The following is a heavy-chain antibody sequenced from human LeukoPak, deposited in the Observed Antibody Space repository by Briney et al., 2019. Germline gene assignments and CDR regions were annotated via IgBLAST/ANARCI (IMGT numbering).Heavy chain of an antibody. CDR3: AREYCSGGSCYSSLDAFDI. CDR1: GFTFSYYS. Sequence: GGSLRLSCAASGFTFSYYSMNWVRQAPGKGLEWLSYISRDSSAIHYADSVKGRCTISRDNAKNSLYLQMNSLRAEDTAVYYCAREYCSGGSCYSSLDAFDIWGQGTMVTVSS. J-gene: IGHJ3*02. V-gene: IGHV3-48*01. CDR2: ISRDSSAI. D-gene: IGHD2-15*01.